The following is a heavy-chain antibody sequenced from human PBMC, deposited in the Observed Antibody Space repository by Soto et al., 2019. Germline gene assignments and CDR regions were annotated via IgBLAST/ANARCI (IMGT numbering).Heavy chain of an antibody. J-gene: IGHJ4*02. D-gene: IGHD2-15*01. CDR1: GYTFSIYG. V-gene: IGHV1-18*01. CDR2: ISHSNDNT. CDR3: AREYCGGGFCYGTDF. Sequence: ASVKVSCKASGYTFSIYGISWVRQAPGQGLQWMAWISHSNDNTYYAQNFQGRLTMTTDASTNTASMELGSLTSDDTAVYYCAREYCGGGFCYGTDFWGQRTSVTVSS.